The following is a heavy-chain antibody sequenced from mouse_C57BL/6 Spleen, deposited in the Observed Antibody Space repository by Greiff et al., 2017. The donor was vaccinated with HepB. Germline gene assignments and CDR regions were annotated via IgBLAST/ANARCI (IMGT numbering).Heavy chain of an antibody. D-gene: IGHD2-2*01. Sequence: QVQLKQSGAELVRPGASVTLSCKASGYTFTDYEMHWVKQTPVHGLEWIGAIDPETGGTAYNQKFKGKAILTADKSSSTAYMELRSLTSEDSAVYYCTRSGMVTTDYYFDYWGQGTTLTVSS. J-gene: IGHJ2*01. CDR1: GYTFTDYE. V-gene: IGHV1-15*01. CDR2: IDPETGGT. CDR3: TRSGMVTTDYYFDY.